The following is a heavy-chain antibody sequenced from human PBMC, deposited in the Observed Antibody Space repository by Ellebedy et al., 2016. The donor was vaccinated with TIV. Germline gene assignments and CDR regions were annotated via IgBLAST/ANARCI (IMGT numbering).Heavy chain of an antibody. Sequence: PGGSLRLSCAASEFTFSSYWIHWVRQTPGKGLVWVSRISPDGRGTSYADSVKGRFTISRDNSKNTLYLQMNSLRAEDTAVYYCAKDLAAGTTLRLDYWGQGTLVTVSS. CDR1: EFTFSSYW. J-gene: IGHJ4*02. CDR2: ISPDGRGT. V-gene: IGHV3-74*01. D-gene: IGHD1-1*01. CDR3: AKDLAAGTTLRLDY.